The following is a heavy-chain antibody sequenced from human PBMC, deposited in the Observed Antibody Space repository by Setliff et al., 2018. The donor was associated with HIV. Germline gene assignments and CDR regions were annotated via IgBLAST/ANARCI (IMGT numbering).Heavy chain of an antibody. CDR1: GFSVSNNY. CDR2: IYRGGTT. CDR3: ARVGDTRDEAFDV. V-gene: IGHV3-53*01. J-gene: IGHJ3*01. Sequence: PGESLTISCAASGFSVSNNYMSWVRQAPGKGLEWVSVIYRGGTTHYADSVKGRFTISRDSSKNTLNLQMNSLTAEDTAVYHCARVGDTRDEAFDVWGQGTMVTVSS. D-gene: IGHD2-21*01.